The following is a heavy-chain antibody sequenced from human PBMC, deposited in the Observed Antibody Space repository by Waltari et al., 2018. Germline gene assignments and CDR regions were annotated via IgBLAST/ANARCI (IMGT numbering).Heavy chain of an antibody. D-gene: IGHD3-22*01. CDR1: GYPFTSYD. Sequence: QVQLVQSGAEVKKPGASVTVSCKASGYPFTSYDLNWVRQATGQGLEWMGWMKPNSGNTGYAQKFQGRVTMTRNTSISTAYMELSSLRSEDTAVYYCARSHRVYYYDSSGYYPGVYWGQGTLVTVSS. V-gene: IGHV1-8*01. CDR2: MKPNSGNT. CDR3: ARSHRVYYYDSSGYYPGVY. J-gene: IGHJ4*02.